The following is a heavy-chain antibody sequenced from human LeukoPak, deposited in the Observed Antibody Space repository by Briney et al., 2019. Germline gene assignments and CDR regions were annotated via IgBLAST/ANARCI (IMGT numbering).Heavy chain of an antibody. CDR1: GFTFSDYP. D-gene: IGHD7-27*01. CDR3: ARDHNWGFDY. Sequence: XGSLRLSCAASGFTFSDYPMNWVRQTPGKGLEWVSYISSTGVIYYADSVRGRFSISRDNAMNSVYMQMNSLRAEDTALYYCARDHNWGFDYWGRGTLVTVSS. J-gene: IGHJ4*02. V-gene: IGHV3-69-1*01. CDR2: ISSTGVI.